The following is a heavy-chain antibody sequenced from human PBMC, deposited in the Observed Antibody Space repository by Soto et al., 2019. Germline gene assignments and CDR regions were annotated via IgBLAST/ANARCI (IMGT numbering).Heavy chain of an antibody. J-gene: IGHJ6*02. Sequence: GGSLRLSCAASGFTFSDYYMSWVRHGPGKGPEWLSYSNTGGGYTTYADSVKGRFTISRADAKMSLSLQMNSLRAEYTAVYYCARERGSAGLDVWGQGTTVTASS. D-gene: IGHD3-10*01. CDR2: SNTGGGYT. V-gene: IGHV3-11*06. CDR1: GFTFSDYY. CDR3: ARERGSAGLDV.